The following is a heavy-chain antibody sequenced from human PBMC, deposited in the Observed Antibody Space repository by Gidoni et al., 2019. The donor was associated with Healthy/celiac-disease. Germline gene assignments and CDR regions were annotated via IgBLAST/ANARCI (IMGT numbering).Heavy chain of an antibody. CDR1: GFTFRSYA. D-gene: IGHD6-19*01. CDR3: ASTYSSGWYLVPIQV. V-gene: IGHV3-23*01. CDR2: ISGSGGST. J-gene: IGHJ4*02. Sequence: EVQLLESGGGLVQPGGSLRLSCSASGFTFRSYAMSWVRQAPGKGLEWVSAISGSGGSTYYADSVKGRFTISRDNSKNTLYLQMNSLRAEDTAVYYCASTYSSGWYLVPIQVWGQGTLVTVSS.